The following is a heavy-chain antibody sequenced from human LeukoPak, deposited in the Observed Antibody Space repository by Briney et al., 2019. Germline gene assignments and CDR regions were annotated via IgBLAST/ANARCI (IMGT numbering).Heavy chain of an antibody. CDR1: GFTFSNAW. CDR3: TTKVQLWLYCLDY. CDR2: IKSKTGGGKT. Sequence: PGGSLRLSCAASGFTFSNAWMSWVRQAPGKGLEWVGPIKSKTGGGKTDYAVPGKGTFTISRDDSKNTLKLQMNSLKTEDTAVYYCTTKVQLWLYCLDYWGQGTLVTVSS. J-gene: IGHJ4*02. V-gene: IGHV3-15*01. D-gene: IGHD5-18*01.